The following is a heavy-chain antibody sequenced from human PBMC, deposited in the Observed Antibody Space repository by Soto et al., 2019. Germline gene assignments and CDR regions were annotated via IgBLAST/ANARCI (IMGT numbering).Heavy chain of an antibody. V-gene: IGHV3-23*01. Sequence: EVRLLESGGGLIQPGGSLRLSCAASGFTFSSYVMSWVRQAPGTGLEWVSGISGSGTNTYYADSVKGRFTISRDNSKNTLYLQMTTLRAEDTAEYYCATDNSSYSGYNSFDYWGEGTLVTVSS. J-gene: IGHJ4*02. CDR1: GFTFSSYV. CDR2: ISGSGTNT. CDR3: ATDNSSYSGYNSFDY. D-gene: IGHD5-12*01.